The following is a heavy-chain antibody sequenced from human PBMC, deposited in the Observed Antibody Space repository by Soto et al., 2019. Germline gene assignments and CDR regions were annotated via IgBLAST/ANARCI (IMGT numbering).Heavy chain of an antibody. D-gene: IGHD3-10*01. J-gene: IGHJ4*01. CDR2: ISKSGSTT. V-gene: IGHV3-11*04. CDR1: GFALSDYY. CDR3: ARDSGYGSGASVNHYLDY. Sequence: PGGSLGLSCAASGFALSDYYMSWIRQAPGEGLEWITYISKSGSTTYYVDSVKGRFTISRDNARNSLDLQMDSLRAEDTAVYYCARDSGYGSGASVNHYLDYWGHGALVTVSS.